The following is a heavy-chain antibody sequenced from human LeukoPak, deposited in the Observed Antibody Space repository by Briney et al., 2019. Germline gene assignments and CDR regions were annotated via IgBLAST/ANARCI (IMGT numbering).Heavy chain of an antibody. J-gene: IGHJ6*03. Sequence: GESLKISCKGSGYSFSNYWIVWVCQMPGKGLEWMGIIYPGDSDTRYSPSFQGQVSISADKSISTAYLQWSSLKASDTAMYYCARRRGDNWESYYNYYMDIWGKGTTVTVSS. CDR1: GYSFSNYW. CDR3: ARRRGDNWESYYNYYMDI. CDR2: IYPGDSDT. V-gene: IGHV5-51*01. D-gene: IGHD4-23*01.